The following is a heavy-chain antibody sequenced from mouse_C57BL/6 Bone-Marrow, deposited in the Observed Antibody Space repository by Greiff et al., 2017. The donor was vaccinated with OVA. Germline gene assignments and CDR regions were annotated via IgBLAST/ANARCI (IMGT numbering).Heavy chain of an antibody. CDR2: IDPENGDT. CDR3: SSCVY. V-gene: IGHV14-4*01. Sequence: VQLQQSGAELVRPGASVKLSCTASGFDFTDDYMHWVKERPEQGQAWIAWIDPENGDTEYASKFQGKATITADTSSMRVYLQLSNVASEDTAVYYCSSCVYWGQGTTLTVSS. J-gene: IGHJ2*01. CDR1: GFDFTDDY.